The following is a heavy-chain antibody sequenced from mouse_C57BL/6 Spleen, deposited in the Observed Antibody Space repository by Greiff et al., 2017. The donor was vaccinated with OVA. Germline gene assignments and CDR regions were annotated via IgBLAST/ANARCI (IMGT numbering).Heavy chain of an antibody. Sequence: VQLQQPGAELVRPGTSVKLSCKASGYTFTSYWMHWVKQRPGQGLEWIGVIDPSDSYTNYNQKFKGKATLTVDTSSSTAYMQLSSLTSEDSAVYYGARPSLITAVVEGWYCDVGGTGTTVTVSS. V-gene: IGHV1-59*01. CDR3: ARPSLITAVVEGWYCDV. J-gene: IGHJ1*03. CDR2: IDPSDSYT. CDR1: GYTFTSYW. D-gene: IGHD1-1*01.